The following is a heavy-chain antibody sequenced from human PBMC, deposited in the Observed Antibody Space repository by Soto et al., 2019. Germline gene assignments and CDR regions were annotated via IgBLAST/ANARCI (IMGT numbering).Heavy chain of an antibody. CDR3: AIPPTTGNSYYYGMDV. Sequence: QVQLVQSGAEVKKPGSSVKVSCKASGGTFSSYAISWVRQAPGQGLEWRGGIIPIFGTANYAQKFQGRVTITADEFTSTAYMDLSSLRSEDTAVYYCAIPPTTGNSYYYGMDVWCQGTTVTVSS. CDR1: GGTFSSYA. D-gene: IGHD4-17*01. CDR2: IIPIFGTA. V-gene: IGHV1-69*12. J-gene: IGHJ6*02.